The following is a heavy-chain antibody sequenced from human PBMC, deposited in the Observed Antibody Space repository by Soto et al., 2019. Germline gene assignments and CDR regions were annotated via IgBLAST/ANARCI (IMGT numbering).Heavy chain of an antibody. D-gene: IGHD2-21*02. CDR1: GYSFIDYY. CDR3: ARGRKVVATPARDDWFDP. CDR2: INPKDGAT. J-gene: IGHJ5*02. Sequence: QVQLVQSGAEVSRPGASVRVSCKASGYSFIDYYINWVRQAPGQGLEWMGWINPKDGATKSAQKFQDWVTMTSDTSHTTAYLDLRSDDTAVYYCARGRKVVATPARDDWFDPWGQGTLVTVSS. V-gene: IGHV1-2*04.